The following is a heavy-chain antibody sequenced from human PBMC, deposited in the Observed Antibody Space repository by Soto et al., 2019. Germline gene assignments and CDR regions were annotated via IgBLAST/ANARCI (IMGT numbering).Heavy chain of an antibody. V-gene: IGHV4-31*03. CDR1: GGSITTNGHY. J-gene: IGHJ4*02. Sequence: QVQLQESGPELVKPSQTLSLTCSVSGGSITTNGHYWTWIRQHPGQGLEWIASVYYTGNSYLNPSLCGRLIVSGHTSKNPFALGLRLVPAADTAMYYFAREQWGCGSGGQGTEVSVSS. D-gene: IGHD6-19*01. CDR2: VYYTGNS. CDR3: AREQWGCGS.